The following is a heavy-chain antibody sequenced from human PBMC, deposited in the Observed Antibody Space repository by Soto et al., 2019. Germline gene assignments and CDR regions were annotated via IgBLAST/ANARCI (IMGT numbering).Heavy chain of an antibody. J-gene: IGHJ5*02. CDR3: AKNSPAGYGANSIGTWFDP. CDR2: INHSGST. D-gene: IGHD4-17*01. Sequence: SETLSLTCAVFGGSFSSYYWSWIRQPPGKGLEWIGEINHSGSTNYNPSLKSRITISVDTSKNQFSLKLSSVTAADTAVYYCAKNSPAGYGANSIGTWFDPWGQGTLVTVSS. V-gene: IGHV4-34*01. CDR1: GGSFSSYY.